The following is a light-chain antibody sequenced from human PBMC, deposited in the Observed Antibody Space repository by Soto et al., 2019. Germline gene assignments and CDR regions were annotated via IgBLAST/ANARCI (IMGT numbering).Light chain of an antibody. CDR3: QQSYSTPRTT. J-gene: IGKJ4*01. Sequence: IQLTQSPSSLSASVGDRVTITCRASQGISSYLNWYQQKPGKAPKLLIYAASSLQSGVPSRFSGSGSGTDFTLTISSLQPEDFATYYCQQSYSTPRTTFGGGTKVDIK. CDR2: AAS. V-gene: IGKV1-39*01. CDR1: QGISSY.